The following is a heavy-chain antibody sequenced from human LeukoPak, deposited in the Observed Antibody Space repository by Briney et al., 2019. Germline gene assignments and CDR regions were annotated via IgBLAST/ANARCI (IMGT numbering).Heavy chain of an antibody. Sequence: GGSLRLSCAASGFTFSNSGMHWVRQAPGNGLEWVAFIRYDGINEYYADSVKGRFTISRDNSKNTLYLQMNSLRAEDTAVYYCAKARSSGWLPGDYWGQGTLVTVSS. D-gene: IGHD6-19*01. J-gene: IGHJ4*02. CDR1: GFTFSNSG. V-gene: IGHV3-30*02. CDR3: AKARSSGWLPGDY. CDR2: IRYDGINE.